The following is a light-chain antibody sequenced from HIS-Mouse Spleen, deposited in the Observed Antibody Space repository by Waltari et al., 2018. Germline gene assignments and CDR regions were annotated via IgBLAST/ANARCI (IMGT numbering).Light chain of an antibody. CDR3: QQYYSPPYT. J-gene: IGKJ2*01. V-gene: IGKV4-1*01. CDR1: QSVLYSSNNKNY. Sequence: DIVMTQSPDSLAVSLGERATINCKSSQSVLYSSNNKNYLAWYQPKPGQPPKLLIYWASTRESGVPDRFSGSGSGTDFTLTISSLQAEDVAVYYCQQYYSPPYTFGQGTKLEIE. CDR2: WAS.